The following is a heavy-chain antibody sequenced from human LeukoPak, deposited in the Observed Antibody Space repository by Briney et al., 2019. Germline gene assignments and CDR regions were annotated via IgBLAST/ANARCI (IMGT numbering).Heavy chain of an antibody. V-gene: IGHV3-74*01. J-gene: IGHJ5*02. CDR2: ISGDGINP. CDR1: GFTFSNDY. Sequence: GGSLRLSCAASGFTFSNDYMHWVRQAPGKGLEWVSRISGDGINPAYADSVKGRFTISRDNAKNTVYLQTNSLRAEDTALYFCARDHSPGWFDPWGQGALVTVSS. CDR3: ARDHSPGWFDP.